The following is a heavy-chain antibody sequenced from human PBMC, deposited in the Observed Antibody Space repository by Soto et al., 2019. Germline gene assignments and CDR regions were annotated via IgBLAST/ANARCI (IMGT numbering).Heavy chain of an antibody. D-gene: IGHD6-13*01. Sequence: SVKVSCKASGGTFSSYAISWVRQAPGQGLEWMGGIIPIFGTANYAQKFQGRVTITADESTSTAYMELSSLRSEDTAVYYCARGPQYSSSWYVWFDPWGQGTLVTVSS. V-gene: IGHV1-69*13. J-gene: IGHJ5*02. CDR3: ARGPQYSSSWYVWFDP. CDR2: IIPIFGTA. CDR1: GGTFSSYA.